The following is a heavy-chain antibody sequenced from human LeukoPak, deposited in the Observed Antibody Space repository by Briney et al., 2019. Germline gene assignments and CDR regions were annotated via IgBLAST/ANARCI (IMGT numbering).Heavy chain of an antibody. CDR1: GFSLSSHW. Sequence: GRSLRLSCAASGFSLSSHWMSWVRQAPGKGLEWVANIKQDGSEKYYVDSVRGRFTISRDNGRNSLYLQMNSLRAEDTAVYYCAREGLVYSFDYWGQGIVATVSS. CDR2: IKQDGSEK. V-gene: IGHV3-7*01. D-gene: IGHD3-16*01. CDR3: AREGLVYSFDY. J-gene: IGHJ4*02.